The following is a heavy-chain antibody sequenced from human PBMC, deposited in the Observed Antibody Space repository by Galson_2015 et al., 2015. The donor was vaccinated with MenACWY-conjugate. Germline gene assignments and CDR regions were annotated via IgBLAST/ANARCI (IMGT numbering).Heavy chain of an antibody. D-gene: IGHD6-13*01. Sequence: SLRLSCAASGFTFSSYAMHWVRQAPGKGLESVSTINSNGEYTYYADSAKGRFTISRDNSKNTLYLQMSSLRAEDTALYYCVKGERYSSSCLDYWGQGALVTVSS. CDR2: INSNGEYT. V-gene: IGHV3-64D*06. CDR3: VKGERYSSSCLDY. CDR1: GFTFSSYA. J-gene: IGHJ4*02.